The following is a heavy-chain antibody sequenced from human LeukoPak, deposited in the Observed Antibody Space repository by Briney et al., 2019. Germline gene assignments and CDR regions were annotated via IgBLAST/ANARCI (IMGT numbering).Heavy chain of an antibody. Sequence: GRSLRPSCAASGFTFSSYGMHWVRQAPGKGLEWVAVISYDGSNKYYADSVKGRFTISRDNSKNTLYLQMNSLRAEDTAVYYCAKDRGDSSGPDYWGQGTLVTVSS. CDR2: ISYDGSNK. CDR3: AKDRGDSSGPDY. V-gene: IGHV3-30*18. D-gene: IGHD3-22*01. CDR1: GFTFSSYG. J-gene: IGHJ4*02.